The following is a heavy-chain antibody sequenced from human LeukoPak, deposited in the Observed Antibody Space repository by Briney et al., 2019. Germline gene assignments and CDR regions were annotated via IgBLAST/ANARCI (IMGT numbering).Heavy chain of an antibody. CDR2: IYPGDSDT. V-gene: IGHV5-51*01. D-gene: IGHD4-17*01. CDR1: GYSFTNYW. CDR3: ARPSKCRDYGDYCAFDI. Sequence: GESLKIPCKGSGYSFTNYWIAWVRQMPGKGLEWMGIIYPGDSDTRYSPSFQGQVTISADKSISTAYLQWSSLKASDTAMYYCARPSKCRDYGDYCAFDIWGQGTMVTVSS. J-gene: IGHJ3*02.